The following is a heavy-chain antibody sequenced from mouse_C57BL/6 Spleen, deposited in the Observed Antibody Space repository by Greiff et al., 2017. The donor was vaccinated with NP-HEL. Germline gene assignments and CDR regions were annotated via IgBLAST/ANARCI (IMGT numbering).Heavy chain of an antibody. V-gene: IGHV14-4*01. CDR2: IDPENGDT. Sequence: VQLQQSGAELVRPGASVKLSCTASGFNIKDDYMHWVKQRPEQGLEWIGWIDPENGDTEYASKFQGKATITADTSSNTAYLQLSSLTSEDTAVYYCTTRAYYSNSAWFAYWGQGTLVTVSA. CDR1: GFNIKDDY. D-gene: IGHD2-5*01. J-gene: IGHJ3*01. CDR3: TTRAYYSNSAWFAY.